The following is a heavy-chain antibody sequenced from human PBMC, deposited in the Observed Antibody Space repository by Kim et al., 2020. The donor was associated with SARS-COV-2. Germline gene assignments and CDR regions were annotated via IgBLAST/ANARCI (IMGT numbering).Heavy chain of an antibody. Sequence: YNPSRKSRVTISVDTSKNQFSLKLSSVTAADTAVYYCASYYYDYYYGMDVWGQGTTVTVSS. CDR3: ASYYYDYYYGMDV. V-gene: IGHV4-59*01. J-gene: IGHJ6*02. D-gene: IGHD3-22*01.